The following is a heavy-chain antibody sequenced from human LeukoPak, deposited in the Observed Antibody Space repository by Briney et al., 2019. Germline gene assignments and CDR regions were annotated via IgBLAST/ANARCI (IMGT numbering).Heavy chain of an antibody. CDR3: AKRTTLLIIFDY. D-gene: IGHD1-1*01. J-gene: IGHJ4*02. Sequence: GGSLRLSCAASGFTFDNYRMSWVRQAPGKGLEWVSAISGSGGSTYYADSVKGRFTISRDNSKNTLYLQMNSLRAEDTAVYYCAKRTTLLIIFDYWGQGTLVTVSS. CDR2: ISGSGGST. V-gene: IGHV3-23*01. CDR1: GFTFDNYR.